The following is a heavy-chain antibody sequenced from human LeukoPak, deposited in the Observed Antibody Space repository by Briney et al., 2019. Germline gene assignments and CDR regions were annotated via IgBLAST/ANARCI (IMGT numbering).Heavy chain of an antibody. J-gene: IGHJ4*02. CDR3: ARSRGSYTRADY. Sequence: SSETLSLTCTVSGGSISSYYWSWIRQPPGKGLEWIGYIYYSGSTNYNPSLKSRVTISVDTSKNQFSLKLSSVTAADTAVYYCARSRGSYTRADYWGQGTLVTVSS. D-gene: IGHD1-26*01. CDR1: GGSISSYY. CDR2: IYYSGST. V-gene: IGHV4-59*12.